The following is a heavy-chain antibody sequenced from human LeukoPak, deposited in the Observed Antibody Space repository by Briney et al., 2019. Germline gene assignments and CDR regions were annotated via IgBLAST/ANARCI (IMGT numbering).Heavy chain of an antibody. V-gene: IGHV1-69*06. CDR3: ATIAHSSSSWYQDLYYYYMDV. D-gene: IGHD6-13*01. CDR2: IIPIFGTA. J-gene: IGHJ6*03. Sequence: GASVKVSCKASGGTFSSYAISWVRQAPGQGLEWMGGIIPIFGTANYAQKFQGRVTITADKSTSTAYMELSSLRSEDTAVYYCATIAHSSSSWYQDLYYYYMDVWGKGTTVTVSS. CDR1: GGTFSSYA.